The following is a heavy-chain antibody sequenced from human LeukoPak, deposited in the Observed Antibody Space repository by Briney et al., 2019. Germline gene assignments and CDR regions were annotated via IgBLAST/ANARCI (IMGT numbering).Heavy chain of an antibody. CDR2: IFSSGVNT. Sequence: HSGGSLTLSCAASGFTLGYHGMHWVRQAPGKGLEWVAIIFSSGVNTYYADFLRGRSTISRDTSKNTLFLEMESLRTEDTAVYYCARHRGSIFEGYMDVWGKGTTVTVSS. CDR1: GFTLGYHG. J-gene: IGHJ6*03. D-gene: IGHD3-9*01. CDR3: ARHRGSIFEGYMDV. V-gene: IGHV3-33*01.